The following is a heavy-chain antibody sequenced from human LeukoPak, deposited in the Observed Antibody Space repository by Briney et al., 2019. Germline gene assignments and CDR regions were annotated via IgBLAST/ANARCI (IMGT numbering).Heavy chain of an antibody. J-gene: IGHJ6*03. CDR1: GFTFSSYW. CDR2: IKQDGSEK. D-gene: IGHD6-6*01. V-gene: IGHV3-7*01. CDR3: ARQEAARRVGGYYYMDV. Sequence: GGSLRLSCEASGFTFSSYWMNWVRQAPGKGLEWVANIKQDGSEKYYVASVEGRFTVSRDNAENSLFLLMDSLTAEDTAVYYCARQEAARRVGGYYYMDVWGKGTTVTVSS.